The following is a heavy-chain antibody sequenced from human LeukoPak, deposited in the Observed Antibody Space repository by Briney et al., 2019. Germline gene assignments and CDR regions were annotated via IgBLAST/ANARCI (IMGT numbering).Heavy chain of an antibody. D-gene: IGHD1-7*01. Sequence: ASVKDSCKVSGYTLTELTMHWVRQAPGKGLEWMGGFDPEDGETIYAQKFQGRVTMTEDTCTDTAYMELSSLRSEDSAVYYCATAYNWNYGSSEFDYWGQGTLVTVSS. V-gene: IGHV1-24*01. J-gene: IGHJ4*02. CDR2: FDPEDGET. CDR3: ATAYNWNYGSSEFDY. CDR1: GYTLTELT.